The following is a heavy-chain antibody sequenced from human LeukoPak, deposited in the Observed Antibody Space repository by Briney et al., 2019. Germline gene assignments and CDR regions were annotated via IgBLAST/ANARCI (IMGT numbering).Heavy chain of an antibody. CDR3: AKVDYYYYMDV. CDR1: GFTFDAYA. Sequence: GGSLTLSCAASGFTFDAYAMHWVRQAPGKGLEWVSLISWDGGSTSYADSVKGRFTITRDNSKNTLFLQMNSLRAEDTAVYYCAKVDYYYYMDVWGKGTTVAVSS. V-gene: IGHV3-43D*03. J-gene: IGHJ6*03. CDR2: ISWDGGST.